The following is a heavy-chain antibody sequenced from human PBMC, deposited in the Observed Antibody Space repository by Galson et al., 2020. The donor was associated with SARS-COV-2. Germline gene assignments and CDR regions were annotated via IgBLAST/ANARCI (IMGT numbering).Heavy chain of an antibody. CDR2: IWYDGSNK. J-gene: IGHJ6*02. CDR3: AREYSSSWYYYYGMYV. CDR1: GFTFSSYG. V-gene: IGHV3-33*01. Sequence: GGSLRLSCAASGFTFSSYGMHWVRQAPGKGLEWVAVIWYDGSNKYYADSVKGRFTISRDNSKNTLYLQMNSLRAEDTAVYYCAREYSSSWYYYYGMYVWGQGTTVTVSS. D-gene: IGHD6-13*01.